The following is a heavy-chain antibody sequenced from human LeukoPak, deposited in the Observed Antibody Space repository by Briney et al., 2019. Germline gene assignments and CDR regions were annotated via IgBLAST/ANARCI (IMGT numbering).Heavy chain of an antibody. V-gene: IGHV3-11*04. D-gene: IGHD6-19*01. Sequence: GGSLRLSCAASGFTFSDYYMSSIRQAPGQGLKWVSYISSSGSTIYYADSVKGRFTISRDNAKNSLYLQMNSLRAEDTAVYYCARDSSGWYAYYYMDVWGKGTTVTVSS. CDR3: ARDSSGWYAYYYMDV. CDR2: ISSSGSTI. J-gene: IGHJ6*03. CDR1: GFTFSDYY.